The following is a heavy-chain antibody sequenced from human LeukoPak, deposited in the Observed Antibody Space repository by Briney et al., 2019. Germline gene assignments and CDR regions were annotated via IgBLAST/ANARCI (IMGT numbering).Heavy chain of an antibody. V-gene: IGHV4-59*01. Sequence: PSETLSLTCTVSGGSISSYYWTWIRQPPGKGLEWIGYIDYSGSTNYNPSLKSRVTISVDTSKNKFSLKLDSVTAADTAVYYCARARHYDRSGHHRAFDYWGQGTLVTVSS. CDR1: GGSISSYY. J-gene: IGHJ4*02. CDR3: ARARHYDRSGHHRAFDY. D-gene: IGHD3-22*01. CDR2: IDYSGST.